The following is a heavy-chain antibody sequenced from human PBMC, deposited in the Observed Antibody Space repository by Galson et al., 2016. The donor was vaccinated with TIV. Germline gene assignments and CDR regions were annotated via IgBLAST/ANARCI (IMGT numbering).Heavy chain of an antibody. J-gene: IGHJ4*02. Sequence: SLRLSCAASGFSFGTYGMHWVRQAPGKGLEWVAIIWFDGSEKYYAGSVKGRFTISRDNSKKTLYLLLSSLRAEDTAVYYCARELRCDTTSCNSLFDYWGQGTLVTVSS. V-gene: IGHV3-33*01. D-gene: IGHD2-2*01. CDR2: IWFDGSEK. CDR1: GFSFGTYG. CDR3: ARELRCDTTSCNSLFDY.